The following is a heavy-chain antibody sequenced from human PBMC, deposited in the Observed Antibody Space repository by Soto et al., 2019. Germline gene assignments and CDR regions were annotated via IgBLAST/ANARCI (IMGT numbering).Heavy chain of an antibody. CDR1: GFTFDDYA. V-gene: IGHV3-9*01. Sequence: HPGGSLRLYCSASGFTFDDYAMYWVRQAPGKGLEWVSGISWNSNNIGYADSVKGRFAISRDNAKNSLYLQMNSLRAEDTAFYYCAKGYSSGWYKLFDYWGQGILVTVSS. J-gene: IGHJ4*02. CDR2: ISWNSNNI. D-gene: IGHD6-19*01. CDR3: AKGYSSGWYKLFDY.